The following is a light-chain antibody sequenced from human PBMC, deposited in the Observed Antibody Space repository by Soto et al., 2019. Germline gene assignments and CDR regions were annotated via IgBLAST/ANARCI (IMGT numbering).Light chain of an antibody. CDR3: QQYYSYPPT. CDR2: AAS. J-gene: IGKJ4*01. V-gene: IGKV1-27*01. CDR1: QDISDY. Sequence: DIQMTQSPSSLSASVGDRVTITCRASQDISDYLAWYQQKPGQVPKLLISAASTLQSGVPSRFRGSASGTDFTLTISCLQSEDFATYYCQQYYSYPPTFGGGTKVDIK.